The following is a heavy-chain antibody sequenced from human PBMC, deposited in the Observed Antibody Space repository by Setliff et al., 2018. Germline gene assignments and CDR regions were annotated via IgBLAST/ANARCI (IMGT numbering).Heavy chain of an antibody. J-gene: IGHJ3*01. CDR1: GFTFSKAW. V-gene: IGHV3-15*07. CDR2: VKSNTDGVAI. D-gene: IGHD2-2*02. Sequence: NPGGSLRLSCAVSGFTFSKAWMHWVRQAPGKGLEWVGRVKSNTDGVAIDYAAPVKGRFTISRDDSKNTVCLQMNSLKTDDTAVYYCATDVTACRGSTCYNAFDVWGQGTMVTVSS. CDR3: ATDVTACRGSTCYNAFDV.